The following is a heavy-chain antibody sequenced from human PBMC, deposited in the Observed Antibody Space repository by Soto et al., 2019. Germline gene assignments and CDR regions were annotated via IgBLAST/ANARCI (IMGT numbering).Heavy chain of an antibody. J-gene: IGHJ4*02. Sequence: PGGSLRLSCASSGFTFISCSMNWVRQAPGKGLEWVSFISGSGDTKYYADSVKGRFTISRDNAKNSLYLQMSSLRDEDTAVYYCAKYCSSDVCFDYWGQGTPVTVSS. V-gene: IGHV3-48*02. CDR1: GFTFISCS. CDR3: AKYCSSDVCFDY. D-gene: IGHD2-8*01. CDR2: ISGSGDTK.